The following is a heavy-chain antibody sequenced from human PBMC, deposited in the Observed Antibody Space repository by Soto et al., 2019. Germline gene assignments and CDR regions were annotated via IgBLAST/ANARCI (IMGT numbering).Heavy chain of an antibody. V-gene: IGHV3-7*03. CDR2: IKQDGSEK. CDR3: ARDFANLRDYYDNSGYSKKMAFDI. Sequence: VGSLRLSCAASGFTFSSYWMSWVRQAPGKGLEWVANIKQDGSEKYYVDSVKGRFTISRDNAKNSLYLQMNSLRAEDTAVYYCARDFANLRDYYDNSGYSKKMAFDIWGQGTMVTVSS. CDR1: GFTFSSYW. D-gene: IGHD3-22*01. J-gene: IGHJ3*02.